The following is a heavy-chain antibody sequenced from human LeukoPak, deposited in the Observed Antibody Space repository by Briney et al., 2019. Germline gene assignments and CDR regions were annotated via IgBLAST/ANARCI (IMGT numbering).Heavy chain of an antibody. J-gene: IGHJ4*02. D-gene: IGHD6-19*01. CDR3: ARDLRAVGDTTETPNDY. V-gene: IGHV1-46*01. CDR1: GYTFTSYY. Sequence: ASVKVSCKASGYTFTSYYMHWVRQAPGQGLEWMGIINPSGGSTSYAQKFQGRVTMTRDTSTSTVYMELSSLRSEDTAVYYCARDLRAVGDTTETPNDYWGQGTLVTVSS. CDR2: INPSGGST.